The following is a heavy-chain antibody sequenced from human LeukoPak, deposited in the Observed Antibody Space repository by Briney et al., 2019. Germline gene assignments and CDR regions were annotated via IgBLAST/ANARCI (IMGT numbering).Heavy chain of an antibody. Sequence: SGKVSCKASGVTFRSYAISWVRQAPGQGLEWMGRIIPIFGIANYAQKFQGRVTITADKSTSTAYMELSSLRSEDTAVYYCARDRDSSSSTDYYFHYWGQGTLDTVSS. CDR2: IIPIFGIA. CDR1: GVTFRSYA. J-gene: IGHJ4*02. CDR3: ARDRDSSSSTDYYFHY. V-gene: IGHV1-69*04. D-gene: IGHD6-6*01.